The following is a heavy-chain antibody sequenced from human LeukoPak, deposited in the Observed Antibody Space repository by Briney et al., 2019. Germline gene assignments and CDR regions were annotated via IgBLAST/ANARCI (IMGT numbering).Heavy chain of an antibody. V-gene: IGHV3-21*01. CDR3: ATGRPSGLDV. Sequence: GGSLRLSCAASGFTISNRDMNWVRQAPGKGLESVSSISSNSNYRYHADSVKGRFTISRDNAKNSLYLKMNNLRAEDKDGYYCATGRPSGLDVWGQGTLVTVSS. D-gene: IGHD6-25*01. J-gene: IGHJ6*02. CDR1: GFTISNRD. CDR2: ISSNSNYR.